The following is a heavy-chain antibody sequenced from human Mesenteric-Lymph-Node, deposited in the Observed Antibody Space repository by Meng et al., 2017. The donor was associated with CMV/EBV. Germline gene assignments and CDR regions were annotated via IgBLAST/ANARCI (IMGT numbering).Heavy chain of an antibody. Sequence: FTFSDYYMSWVRQAPGKGLEGVSAISDGGGATYYAGSVKGRFTISRDNSKNAVYLQMNSLRAEDTALYYCATQYGSGNYYKADFDYWGQGTLVTVSS. V-gene: IGHV3-23*01. CDR2: ISDGGGAT. CDR1: FTFSDYY. J-gene: IGHJ4*02. D-gene: IGHD3-10*01. CDR3: ATQYGSGNYYKADFDY.